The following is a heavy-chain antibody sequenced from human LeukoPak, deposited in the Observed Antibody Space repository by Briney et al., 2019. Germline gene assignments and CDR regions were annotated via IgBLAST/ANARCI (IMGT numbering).Heavy chain of an antibody. J-gene: IGHJ4*02. Sequence: GASVKVSCKASGYTFTSYYMHWVRQAPGQGLEWMGIISPSGGSTTYAQKFQGRVTMTRDISTSTVYMELNSLRSEDTAVYYCARHGVTAISYWGQGTLVTVSS. CDR1: GYTFTSYY. CDR3: ARHGVTAISY. CDR2: ISPSGGST. V-gene: IGHV1-46*01. D-gene: IGHD2-21*02.